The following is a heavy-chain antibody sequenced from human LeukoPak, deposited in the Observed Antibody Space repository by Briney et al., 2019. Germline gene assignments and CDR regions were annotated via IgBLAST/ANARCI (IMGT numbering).Heavy chain of an antibody. CDR1: GGSITSYY. CDR3: ARSQGFCSGGSGYSVLGGWFAG. Sequence: SETLSLTCTASGGSITSYYWSWIRQPPGKGLEWIWYIYYSGGTNYNPAPKSRVTISAEATKNQFHLMRSSITRADTTGLYCARSQGFCSGGSGYSVLGGWFAGWGQGWLVTV. J-gene: IGHJ4*02. V-gene: IGHV4-59*01. D-gene: IGHD2-15*01. CDR2: IYYSGGT.